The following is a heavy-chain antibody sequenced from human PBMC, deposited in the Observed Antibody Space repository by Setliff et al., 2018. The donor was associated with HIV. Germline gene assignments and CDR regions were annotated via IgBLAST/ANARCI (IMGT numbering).Heavy chain of an antibody. D-gene: IGHD3-3*01. J-gene: IGHJ4*02. CDR1: GFTFRTYA. CDR3: ARAFSGYYFDY. CDR2: ISASGAST. V-gene: IGHV3-23*01. Sequence: GGSLRLSCTAFGFTFRTYAMTWVRQAPGKGLDWVSTISASGASTHYADSVKGRFTISRDNAKKSLYLQMNSLRADDTAVYYCARAFSGYYFDYWGQGTLVTVSS.